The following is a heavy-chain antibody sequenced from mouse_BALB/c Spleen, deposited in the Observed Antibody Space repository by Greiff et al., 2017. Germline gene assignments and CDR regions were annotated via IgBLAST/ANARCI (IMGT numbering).Heavy chain of an antibody. Sequence: QVQLQQPGAELVKPGASVKMSCKASGYTFTSYNMHWVKQTPGQGLEWIGAIYPGNGDTSYNQKFKGKATLTADKSSSTAYMQLSSLTSEDSAVYYCAREFYYDYEGYAMDYWGQGTSVTVSS. V-gene: IGHV1-12*01. D-gene: IGHD2-4*01. CDR2: IYPGNGDT. J-gene: IGHJ4*01. CDR1: GYTFTSYN. CDR3: AREFYYDYEGYAMDY.